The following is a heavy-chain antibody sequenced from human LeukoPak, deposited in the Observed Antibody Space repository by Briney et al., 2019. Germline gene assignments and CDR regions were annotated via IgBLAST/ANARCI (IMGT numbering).Heavy chain of an antibody. V-gene: IGHV4-39*01. CDR2: IYYSGST. CDR1: GGSISTSSYY. CDR3: ARQTYYYDSSGSPGDY. D-gene: IGHD3-22*01. Sequence: SETLSLICTVSGGSISTSSYYWGWIRQPPWKGLEWIGSIYYSGSTYYNPSLKSRVTISVDTSKNQFSLKLSSVTAADTAVYYCARQTYYYDSSGSPGDYWGQGTLVTVSS. J-gene: IGHJ4*02.